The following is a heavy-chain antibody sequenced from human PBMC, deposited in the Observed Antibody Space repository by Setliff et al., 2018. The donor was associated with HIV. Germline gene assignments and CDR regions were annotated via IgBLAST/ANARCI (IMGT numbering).Heavy chain of an antibody. J-gene: IGHJ3*02. CDR2: IYYSGST. CDR3: ARVVPREVAPGGFDI. CDR1: GYSVSSGYY. Sequence: SETLSLTCAVSGYSVSSGYYWGWIRQPPGKGLDWIASIYYSGSTYYAPSLKSRVTISVDTSKNQFSLKLTSVTAADTAVYFCARVVPREVAPGGFDIWGQGTMVTVSS. D-gene: IGHD5-12*01. V-gene: IGHV4-38-2*01.